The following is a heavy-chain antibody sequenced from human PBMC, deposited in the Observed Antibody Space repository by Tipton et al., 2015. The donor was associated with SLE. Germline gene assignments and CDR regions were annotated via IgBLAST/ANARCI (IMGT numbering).Heavy chain of an antibody. D-gene: IGHD3-22*01. CDR3: AREDDSSGYYSVWYYYYCMDV. CDR1: GYSISSGYY. CDR2: IYHSGST. J-gene: IGHJ6*03. Sequence: TLSLTCAVSGYSISSGYYWGWIRQPPGKGLEWIGSIYHSGSTYYNPSLKSRVTISVDTSKNQFSLKLSSVTAADTAVYYCAREDDSSGYYSVWYYYYCMDVWGKGTTVTVSS. V-gene: IGHV4-38-2*02.